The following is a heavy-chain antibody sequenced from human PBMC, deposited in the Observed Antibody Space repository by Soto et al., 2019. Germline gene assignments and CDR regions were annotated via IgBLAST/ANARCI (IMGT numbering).Heavy chain of an antibody. CDR2: IIPIFGTP. CDR1: GVTFSRQD. Sequence: ASVKVSCKASGVTFSRQDMRWVRQAPGQGLEWMGGIIPIFGTPQYAEKFQDRVTITADESTSTATMELRSLTSEDTAVYYCATNEGRDGYSFDYWGQGTLVTVSS. V-gene: IGHV1-69*13. D-gene: IGHD5-12*01. J-gene: IGHJ4*02. CDR3: ATNEGRDGYSFDY.